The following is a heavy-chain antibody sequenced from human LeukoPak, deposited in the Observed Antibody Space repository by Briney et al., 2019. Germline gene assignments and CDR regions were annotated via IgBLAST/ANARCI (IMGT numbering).Heavy chain of an antibody. CDR1: GFTFNTYW. CDR3: ARAVVVPAANYYYYGMDV. V-gene: IGHV3-7*01. Sequence: GGSLRLSCAASGFTFNTYWMSWVRQAPGKGLEWVANIKQDGSDKYYADSLKGRFTISRDNAKNSLYLQMNSLRAEDTAVYYCARAVVVPAANYYYYGMDVWGQGTTVTVSS. D-gene: IGHD2-2*01. J-gene: IGHJ6*02. CDR2: IKQDGSDK.